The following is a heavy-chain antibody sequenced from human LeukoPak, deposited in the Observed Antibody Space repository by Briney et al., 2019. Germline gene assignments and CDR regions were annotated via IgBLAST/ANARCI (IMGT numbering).Heavy chain of an antibody. CDR2: INHSGST. J-gene: IGHJ2*01. V-gene: IGHV4-34*01. Sequence: PSETLSLTCAVYGGSFSGYYWSWIRQPPGKGLEWIGEINHSGSTNYNSSLKSRVTISVDTSKNQFSLKLSSVTAADTAVYYCAGYGNYWDWYFDLWGRGTLVTVSS. CDR3: AGYGNYWDWYFDL. D-gene: IGHD4-11*01. CDR1: GGSFSGYY.